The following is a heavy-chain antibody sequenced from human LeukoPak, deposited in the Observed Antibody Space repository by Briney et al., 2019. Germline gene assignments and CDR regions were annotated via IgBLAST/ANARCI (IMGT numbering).Heavy chain of an antibody. CDR3: ARVSLSGYYDSSGYLYAFDI. CDR2: IYYSGST. CDR1: GGSISSYY. J-gene: IGHJ3*02. D-gene: IGHD3-22*01. V-gene: IGHV4-59*05. Sequence: KSSETLSLTCTVSGGSISSYYWSWIRQPPGKGLEWIGSIYYSGSTYYNPSLKSRVTISVDTSKNQFSLKLSSVTAADTAVYYCARVSLSGYYDSSGYLYAFDIWAKGQWSPSLQ.